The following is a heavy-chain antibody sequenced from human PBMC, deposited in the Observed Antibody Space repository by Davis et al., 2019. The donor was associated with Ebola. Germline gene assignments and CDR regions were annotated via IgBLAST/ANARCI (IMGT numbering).Heavy chain of an antibody. V-gene: IGHV3-43*02. D-gene: IGHD3-3*01. J-gene: IGHJ6*02. Sequence: PGGSLRLSCAASGFTFSSYAMSWVRQAPGKGLEWVSLISGDGGSTYYADSVKGRFTISRDNSKNSLYLQMNSLRTEDTALYYCAKGIILRPLGGMDVWGQGTTVTVSS. CDR1: GFTFSSYA. CDR3: AKGIILRPLGGMDV. CDR2: ISGDGGST.